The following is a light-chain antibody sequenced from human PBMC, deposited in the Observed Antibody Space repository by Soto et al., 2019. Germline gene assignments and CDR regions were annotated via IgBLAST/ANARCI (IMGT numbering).Light chain of an antibody. V-gene: IGLV2-23*02. CDR1: SNDVGGYDL. CDR2: EAT. CDR3: CSFAGGATFV. Sequence: QSVLTQPASVSGSPGQSITISCTGTSNDVGGYDLVSWYQHHPGKAPKLMIYEATKRPSGVSDRFSGSKSGNTASLTIAELQAEDEADYSCCSFAGGATFVFGGGTKLTVL. J-gene: IGLJ2*01.